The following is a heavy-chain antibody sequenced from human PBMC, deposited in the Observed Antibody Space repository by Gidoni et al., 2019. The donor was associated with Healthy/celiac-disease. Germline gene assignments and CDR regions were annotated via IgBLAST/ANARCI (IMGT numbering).Heavy chain of an antibody. Sequence: QVQLVQSGAEVKTPGASVQFSCNASGYTFTSYYMHWVRQAPGQGLEWMGIINPSGGSTSDAQKVQGRVTMTRDTSTSTVYMELSSLRSEDTAVYYCARDVPTYDSIAPDAFDIWGQGTMVTVSS. CDR2: INPSGGST. CDR1: GYTFTSYY. D-gene: IGHD3-22*01. V-gene: IGHV1-46*01. J-gene: IGHJ3*02. CDR3: ARDVPTYDSIAPDAFDI.